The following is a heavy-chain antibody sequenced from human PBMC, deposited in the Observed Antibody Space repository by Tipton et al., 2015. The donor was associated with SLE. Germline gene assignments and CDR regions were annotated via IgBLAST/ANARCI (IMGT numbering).Heavy chain of an antibody. CDR2: IDYTGNT. Sequence: GLVKPSETLSLTCTVSGDSISSSGYYWGWIRQPPGKGLEWIGSIDYTGNTHYNPSLKSRVTISVDTSKNQFSLKLSSVTAADTAVYFCVRDYDFWNAYYFDFWGQGTLVTVSS. J-gene: IGHJ4*02. CDR3: VRDYDFWNAYYFDF. D-gene: IGHD3-3*01. V-gene: IGHV4-39*02. CDR1: GDSISSSGYY.